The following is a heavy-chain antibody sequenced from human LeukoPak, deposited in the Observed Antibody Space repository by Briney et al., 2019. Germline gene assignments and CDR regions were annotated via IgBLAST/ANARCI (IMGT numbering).Heavy chain of an antibody. V-gene: IGHV3-48*03. D-gene: IGHD1-26*01. J-gene: IGHJ4*02. Sequence: GGSLRLSCAASGFTFSSYEMNWVRQAPGKGLEWVSYISSSGSTIYYADSVKGRFTISRDNAKNSLYLQMNSLRAEDTAVYYCARDPRRIVGAKFDYWGQGTLVTVSS. CDR2: ISSSGSTI. CDR3: ARDPRRIVGAKFDY. CDR1: GFTFSSYE.